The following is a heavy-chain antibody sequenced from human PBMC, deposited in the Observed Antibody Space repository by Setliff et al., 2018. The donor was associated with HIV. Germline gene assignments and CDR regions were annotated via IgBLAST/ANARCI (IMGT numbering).Heavy chain of an antibody. CDR2: ISHSGST. Sequence: PSETLSLTCAVYGGFFSGDYWTWIRQPPGKGLEWIGEISHSGSTNYHPSLKSRVTISVDKSKNQFSLKLSSVTAADTAVYYCARDQRLSYWGQGTLVTVSS. CDR1: GGFFSGDY. V-gene: IGHV4-34*01. CDR3: ARDQRLSY. J-gene: IGHJ4*02.